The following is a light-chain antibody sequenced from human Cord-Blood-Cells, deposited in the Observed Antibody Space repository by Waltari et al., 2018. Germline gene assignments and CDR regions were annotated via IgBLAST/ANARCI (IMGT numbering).Light chain of an antibody. CDR3: QQSYSTPWT. CDR2: AAA. V-gene: IGKV1-39*01. Sequence: DIQMTQSPSSLSASVGDRVTITCRASQSISSYVNWYQQKPGKAPKLLIYAAASLQSGVPSMYRGIGSGTDFTLTISRRQPEDFATYYGQQSYSTPWTFGQRTKVEIK. CDR1: QSISSY. J-gene: IGKJ1*01.